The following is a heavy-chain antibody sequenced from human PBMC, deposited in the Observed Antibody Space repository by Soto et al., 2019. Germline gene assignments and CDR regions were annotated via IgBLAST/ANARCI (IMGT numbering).Heavy chain of an antibody. V-gene: IGHV3-7*05. CDR1: GFTFSSYW. Sequence: GGSLRLSCAASGFTFSSYWMSWVRQAPGKGLEWVANIKQDGSEKYYVDSVKGRFTISRDNAKNSLYLQMNSLRAEDTAVYYCARDVYDFWSGTQYGMDVWGQGTTVTVSS. D-gene: IGHD3-3*01. J-gene: IGHJ6*02. CDR3: ARDVYDFWSGTQYGMDV. CDR2: IKQDGSEK.